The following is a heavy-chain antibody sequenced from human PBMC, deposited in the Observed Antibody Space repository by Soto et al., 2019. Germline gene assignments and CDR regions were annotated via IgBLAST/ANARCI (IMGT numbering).Heavy chain of an antibody. J-gene: IGHJ4*02. D-gene: IGHD2-15*01. Sequence: ELQLVESGGGLVQPGGSLKLSCAASGFTFSGSVIHWVRQASGKGLEWVGHIGRKANNYATTYAASGKGRFSIFRDDYENTAYLQMISLKTEDMAVYYCSSQDCSGNASQHPNWGQGTLVTVS. CDR2: IGRKANNYAT. CDR1: GFTFSGSV. V-gene: IGHV3-73*02. CDR3: SSQDCSGNASQHPN.